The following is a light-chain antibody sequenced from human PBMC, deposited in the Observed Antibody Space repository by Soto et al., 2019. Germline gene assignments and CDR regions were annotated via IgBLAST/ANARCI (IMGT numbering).Light chain of an antibody. V-gene: IGLV4-69*01. CDR1: SGHSNYA. CDR2: LNSDGSH. J-gene: IGLJ3*02. CDR3: QTWGLGKV. Sequence: QLVLTQSPSASASPGDSVKLTCTLSSGHSNYAVAWHQQQPEKGPRYLMKLNSDGSHRKGDGIPDRFSGSSSGAERHLTISSLQSEDEADYYCQTWGLGKVFGGGTQLTVL.